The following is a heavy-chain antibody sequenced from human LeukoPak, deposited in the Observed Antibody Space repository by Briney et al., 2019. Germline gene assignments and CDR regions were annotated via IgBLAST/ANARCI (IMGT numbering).Heavy chain of an antibody. Sequence: ASVKVSCKASGYTFTSYDINWMRQATGQGLEWMGWMNPNSGNTGYAQKFQGRVTMTRNTSISTAYMELSSLRSEDTAVYYCARGDRAKAARQFDPWGQGTLVTVSS. V-gene: IGHV1-8*01. J-gene: IGHJ5*02. D-gene: IGHD6-6*01. CDR3: ARGDRAKAARQFDP. CDR2: MNPNSGNT. CDR1: GYTFTSYD.